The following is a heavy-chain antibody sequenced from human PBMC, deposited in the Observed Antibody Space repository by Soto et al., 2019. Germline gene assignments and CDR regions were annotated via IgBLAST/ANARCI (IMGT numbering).Heavy chain of an antibody. V-gene: IGHV3-74*01. Sequence: EVQLVESGGGLVQPGGSLRLSCATSGFTFGNYWMYWVRQAPGKGLVWVSRIHSDGKITTYADSVKGRFTISRDIAKNTRYLQMNRLRGEDTAMYYCARGRGSFYVDFWGQGTLVTVSS. CDR3: ARGRGSFYVDF. CDR2: IHSDGKIT. J-gene: IGHJ4*02. CDR1: GFTFGNYW. D-gene: IGHD1-26*01.